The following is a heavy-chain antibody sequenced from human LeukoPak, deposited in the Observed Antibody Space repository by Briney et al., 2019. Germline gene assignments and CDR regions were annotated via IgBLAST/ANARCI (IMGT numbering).Heavy chain of an antibody. Sequence: GGSLRLSCAASGFTFSNYWMHWVRQAPGKGLVWVSRINSAGSSTSYADSVKGRFTISRDNAKNTLYLQMNGLRAEDTAVYYCAVPPPPGFSYGENLFDYWGQGTLVTVSS. J-gene: IGHJ4*02. CDR1: GFTFSNYW. D-gene: IGHD5-18*01. CDR3: AVPPPPGFSYGENLFDY. V-gene: IGHV3-74*01. CDR2: INSAGSST.